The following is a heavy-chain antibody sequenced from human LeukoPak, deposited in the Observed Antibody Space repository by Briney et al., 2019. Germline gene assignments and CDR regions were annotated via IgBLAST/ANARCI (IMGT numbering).Heavy chain of an antibody. CDR3: ARDPFSYYYDSSGYYAAWFDP. CDR1: GYSISSGYY. Sequence: SETLSLTCTVSGYSISSGYYWGWIRPPPGKGLEWIGIIYHSGSTYYNPSLKSRVTISVDTSKNQFSLKLSSVTAADTAVYYCARDPFSYYYDSSGYYAAWFDPWGQGTLVTVSS. V-gene: IGHV4-38-2*02. J-gene: IGHJ5*02. CDR2: IYHSGST. D-gene: IGHD3-22*01.